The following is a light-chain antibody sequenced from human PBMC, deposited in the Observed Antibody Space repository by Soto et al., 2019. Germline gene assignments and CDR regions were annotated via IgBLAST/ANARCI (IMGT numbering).Light chain of an antibody. CDR3: QQFNNYPAT. CDR2: DAS. CDR1: QGISSA. Sequence: AIQLTQFPSSLSASVGDRVTITCRASQGISSALAWYQQKKGKAPKLLIYDASSLESGVPSRFRGSGSGTDFTLTISRLQPEDFETYYCQQFNNYPATFGQGTRLEIK. J-gene: IGKJ5*01. V-gene: IGKV1D-13*01.